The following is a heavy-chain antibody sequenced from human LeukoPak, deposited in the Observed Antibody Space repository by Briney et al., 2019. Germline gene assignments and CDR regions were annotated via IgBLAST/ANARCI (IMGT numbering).Heavy chain of an antibody. J-gene: IGHJ4*02. D-gene: IGHD6-13*01. CDR1: GFTVSSNY. CDR3: ARGGYSSSWYHFDY. V-gene: IGHV3-53*01. CDR2: IYSGGTT. Sequence: PGGSLRLSCAASGFTVSSNYMSWVRQAPGKGLEWVSVIYSGGTTNYADSVKGRFTISRDNFKNTLFLQMNSLGAEDTAVYYCARGGYSSSWYHFDYWGQGTLVTVSS.